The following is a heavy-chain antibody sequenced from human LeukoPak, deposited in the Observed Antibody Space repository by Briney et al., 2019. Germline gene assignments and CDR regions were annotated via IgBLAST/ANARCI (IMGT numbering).Heavy chain of an antibody. D-gene: IGHD3-10*01. Sequence: GGSLRLSCAASGFTFSSYAMSWVRQAPGKGLEWVSAISGSGGSTYYADSVKGRFTISRDNSKNTLYLQMSSLRAEDTAVYYCFSGAMVRGLFDYWGQGTLVTVSS. J-gene: IGHJ4*02. CDR1: GFTFSSYA. CDR2: ISGSGGST. CDR3: FSGAMVRGLFDY. V-gene: IGHV3-23*01.